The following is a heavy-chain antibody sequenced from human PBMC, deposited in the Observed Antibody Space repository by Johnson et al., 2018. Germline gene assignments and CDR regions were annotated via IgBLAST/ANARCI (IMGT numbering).Heavy chain of an antibody. Sequence: VQLVQSGGGLVKPGRSLRLSCTASGFSFGDYVMSWFRQAPGKGLEWVGFIRSKAYGVTTEYAASVKGRFTISRDDSKSIAYLQMSSLKNEDTAVDYCASEDGDGGPQGGYYYYGMDVWGQGTTVTVSS. J-gene: IGHJ6*02. CDR1: GFSFGDYV. D-gene: IGHD3-10*01. V-gene: IGHV3-49*05. CDR2: IRSKAYGVTT. CDR3: ASEDGDGGPQGGYYYYGMDV.